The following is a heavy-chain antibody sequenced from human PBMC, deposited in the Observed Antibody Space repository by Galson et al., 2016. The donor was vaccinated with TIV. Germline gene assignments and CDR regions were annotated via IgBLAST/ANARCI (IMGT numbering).Heavy chain of an antibody. V-gene: IGHV5-51*03. CDR3: ARLRDSTEVVASATFDQ. Sequence: QSGAEVKKPGESLKISCKGSGYTFRIYWIGRVRQRPGKGLEWMGNIYPGDSDARYSPSFHGQVTISVAKSINTAYLQWNSLKASDSAIYYCARLRDSTEVVASATFDQWGQGSLVTVSS. CDR2: IYPGDSDA. J-gene: IGHJ4*02. D-gene: IGHD2-15*01. CDR1: GYTFRIYW.